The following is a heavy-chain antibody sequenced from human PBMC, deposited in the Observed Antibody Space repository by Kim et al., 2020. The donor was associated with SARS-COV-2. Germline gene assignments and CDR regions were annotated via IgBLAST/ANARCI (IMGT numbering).Heavy chain of an antibody. CDR1: GLTFSSYA. CDR2: IGGSGGST. CDR3: AKALLSSTYSGMDF. J-gene: IGHJ6*02. D-gene: IGHD6-13*01. Sequence: GGSLRLSCAASGLTFSSYAMNWVRQAPGRRLEWVSTIGGSGGSTFYSGSVKGRFTISRDDSKNTLYLQMNSLRAEDTAVNYCAKALLSSTYSGMDFWGQG. V-gene: IGHV3-23*01.